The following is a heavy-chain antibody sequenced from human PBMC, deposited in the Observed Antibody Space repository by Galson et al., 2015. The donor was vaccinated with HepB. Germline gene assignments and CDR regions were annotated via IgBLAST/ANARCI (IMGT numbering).Heavy chain of an antibody. Sequence: SLRLSCAVSGFPFSNYYMSWLRQAPGMGLEWVASINQDGSETHYVDSVRGRFTVSRDNAKKSLFLQMNTLGAEDTAVYYCARDTYGWGTPFDYWGQGTLVTVSS. CDR2: INQDGSET. D-gene: IGHD3-16*01. CDR1: GFPFSNYY. CDR3: ARDTYGWGTPFDY. V-gene: IGHV3-7*03. J-gene: IGHJ4*02.